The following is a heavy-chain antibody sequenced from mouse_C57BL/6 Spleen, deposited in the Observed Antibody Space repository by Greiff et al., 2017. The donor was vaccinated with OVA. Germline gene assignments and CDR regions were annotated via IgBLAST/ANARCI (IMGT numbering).Heavy chain of an antibody. V-gene: IGHV5-12*01. CDR1: GFTFSDYY. D-gene: IGHD1-1*01. CDR2: ISNGGGST. Sequence: EVKLVESGGGLVQPGGSLKLSCAASGFTFSDYYMYWVRQTPEKRLEWVAYISNGGGSTYYPDTVKGRFTISRDNAKNTLYLQMSRLKSEDTAMYYCARQDAVADAMDYWGQGTSVTVSS. J-gene: IGHJ4*01. CDR3: ARQDAVADAMDY.